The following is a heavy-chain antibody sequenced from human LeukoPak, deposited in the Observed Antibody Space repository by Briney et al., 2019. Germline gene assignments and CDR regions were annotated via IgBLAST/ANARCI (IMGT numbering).Heavy chain of an antibody. CDR3: ASTKYQLLPLDY. Sequence: SETPSLTCTVSGGSISSYYWSWIRQPPGKGLEWIGYIYYSGSTYYNPSLKSRVTISVDTSKNQFSLKLSSVTAADTAVYYCASTKYQLLPLDYWGQGTLVTVSS. V-gene: IGHV4-59*04. J-gene: IGHJ4*02. D-gene: IGHD2-2*01. CDR1: GGSISSYY. CDR2: IYYSGST.